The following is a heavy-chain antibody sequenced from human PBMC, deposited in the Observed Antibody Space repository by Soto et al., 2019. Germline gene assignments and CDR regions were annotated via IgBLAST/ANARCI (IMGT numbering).Heavy chain of an antibody. J-gene: IGHJ4*02. Sequence: QVTLKESGPVLVKPTETLTLTCTVSGFSLSNARMGVSWIRQPPGKALEWLAHIFSNDEKSYSTSLKSRLTISKDTSKSQVVLTMTNMHPVDTATYSCARVHSSGWYYFDYWGQGTLVTVSS. CDR3: ARVHSSGWYYFDY. D-gene: IGHD6-19*01. CDR2: IFSNDEK. CDR1: GFSLSNARMG. V-gene: IGHV2-26*01.